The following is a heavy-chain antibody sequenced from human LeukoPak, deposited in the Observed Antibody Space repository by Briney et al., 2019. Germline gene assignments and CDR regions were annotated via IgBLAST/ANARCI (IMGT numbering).Heavy chain of an antibody. CDR1: GGSISSGSYY. Sequence: PSETLSLTCTVSGGSISSGSYYWSWIRQPAGKGLEWIGRIYTSGSTNYNPSLKGRVTISVDTSKNQFSLKVSSVTAADTAVYYCARVKDPGGYYYYYYMDIWGKGNTVTVSS. CDR3: ARVKDPGGYYYYYYMDI. D-gene: IGHD3-16*01. J-gene: IGHJ6*03. CDR2: IYTSGST. V-gene: IGHV4-61*02.